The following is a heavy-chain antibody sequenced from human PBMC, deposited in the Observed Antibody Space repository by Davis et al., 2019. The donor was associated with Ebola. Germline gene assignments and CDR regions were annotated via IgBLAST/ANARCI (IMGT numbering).Heavy chain of an antibody. CDR3: ARVQINDFWSGYHYGMDV. CDR2: INAGNGNT. V-gene: IGHV1-3*01. J-gene: IGHJ6*01. Sequence: ASVKFSCKASGYTFTSYAMHSVRQAPGQRLEWMGWINAGNGNTKYSQKFQGRVTITRETSAITSYMELSSLRSEETAVYYCARVQINDFWSGYHYGMDVWGQGTTVTVSS. D-gene: IGHD3-3*01. CDR1: GYTFTSYA.